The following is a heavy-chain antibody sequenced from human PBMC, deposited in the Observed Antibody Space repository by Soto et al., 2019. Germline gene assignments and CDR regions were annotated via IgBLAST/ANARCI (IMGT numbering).Heavy chain of an antibody. CDR2: INWNGATT. CDR3: VRDRTTMFDY. Sequence: SLRLSCATSGFTFDDYGMSWVRQLPEKGLEWVAHINWNGATTNYVDSVKGRFTISRDNAKNSLYLQMNSLRDGDTALYYCVRDRTTMFDYWGQGTLVTGSS. J-gene: IGHJ4*02. CDR1: GFTFDDYG. D-gene: IGHD1-7*01. V-gene: IGHV3-20*04.